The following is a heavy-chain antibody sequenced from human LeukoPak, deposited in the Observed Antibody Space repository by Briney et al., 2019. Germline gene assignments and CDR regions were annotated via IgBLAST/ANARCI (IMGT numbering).Heavy chain of an antibody. CDR2: INHSGSP. D-gene: IGHD3-10*01. V-gene: IGHV4-34*01. CDR3: ARGRITMVRGVADLYY. J-gene: IGHJ4*02. Sequence: SETLSLTCAVYGGSXXGYYWSWIRQPPXXXLEWIGEINHSGSPNYNPSLKSRVTISVDTSKNQFSLKLSSVTAADTAVYYCARGRITMVRGVADLYYWGQGTLVTVSS. CDR1: GGSXXGYY.